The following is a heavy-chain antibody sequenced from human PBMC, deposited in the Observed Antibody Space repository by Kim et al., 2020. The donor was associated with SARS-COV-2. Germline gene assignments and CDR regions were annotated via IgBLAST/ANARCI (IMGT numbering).Heavy chain of an antibody. Sequence: SETLSLTCAVYGGSFSGYYWSWIRQPPGKGLEWIGEINHSGSTNYNPSLKSRVTISVDTSKNQFSLKLSSVTAADTAVYYCARLRMVRGVIIPPYYFDYWGQGTLVTVSS. CDR2: INHSGST. CDR1: GGSFSGYY. J-gene: IGHJ4*02. V-gene: IGHV4-34*01. D-gene: IGHD3-10*01. CDR3: ARLRMVRGVIIPPYYFDY.